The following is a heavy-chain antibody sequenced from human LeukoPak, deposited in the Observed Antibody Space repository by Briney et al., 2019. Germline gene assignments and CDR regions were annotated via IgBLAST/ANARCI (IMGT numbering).Heavy chain of an antibody. CDR1: GFTFSSYA. V-gene: IGHV3-23*01. Sequence: PGGSLRLSCAASGFTFSSYAMSWVRQAPGKGLEWVSAISGSGGSTYYADSVKGRFTISRDNSKNTLYLQMNSLRAEDTAVYYCAKSKEPRYSSNWPSSLDYWGQGTLVTVSS. D-gene: IGHD6-13*01. CDR3: AKSKEPRYSSNWPSSLDY. J-gene: IGHJ4*02. CDR2: ISGSGGST.